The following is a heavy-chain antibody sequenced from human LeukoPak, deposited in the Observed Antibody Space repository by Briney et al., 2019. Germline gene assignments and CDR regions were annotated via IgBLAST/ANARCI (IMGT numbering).Heavy chain of an antibody. Sequence: GGSLRFSCAASGFTSSSYIMCWVRKARGEGLEWVSDFSGGCGSTYYPDSLGGRITTSRDTFKNTLYLQMNSLRADDTAVYYCAKVDRYDYVWGSYIDYWGQGTLVTVSS. J-gene: IGHJ4*02. V-gene: IGHV3-23*01. D-gene: IGHD3-16*01. CDR1: GFTSSSYI. CDR2: FSGGCGST. CDR3: AKVDRYDYVWGSYIDY.